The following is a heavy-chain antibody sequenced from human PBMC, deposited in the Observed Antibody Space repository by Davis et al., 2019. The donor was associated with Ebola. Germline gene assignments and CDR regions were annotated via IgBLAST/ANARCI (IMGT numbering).Heavy chain of an antibody. Sequence: GESLKISCVASGFTFSIYSMNWVRQAPGKGLEWVSSISSSSSYIYYADSVKGRFTISRVNAKNSLYLQMNSLRAEDTAVYYCAREPMATIDYWGQGTLVTVSS. CDR1: GFTFSIYS. J-gene: IGHJ4*02. D-gene: IGHD5-24*01. CDR3: AREPMATIDY. CDR2: ISSSSSYI. V-gene: IGHV3-21*01.